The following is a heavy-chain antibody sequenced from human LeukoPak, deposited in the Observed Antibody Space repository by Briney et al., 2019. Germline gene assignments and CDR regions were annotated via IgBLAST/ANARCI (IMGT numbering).Heavy chain of an antibody. CDR3: ARGRGGRYRFDP. CDR2: IYYSGST. Sequence: PSETLSLTCTVSGGSISSYYWSWIRQPPGKGLEWIGYIYYSGSTNYNPSLKSRVTISVDTSKNQFSLKLSSVTAADTAVYYCARGRGGRYRFDPWGQGTLVTVSS. V-gene: IGHV4-59*01. D-gene: IGHD5-24*01. CDR1: GGSISSYY. J-gene: IGHJ5*02.